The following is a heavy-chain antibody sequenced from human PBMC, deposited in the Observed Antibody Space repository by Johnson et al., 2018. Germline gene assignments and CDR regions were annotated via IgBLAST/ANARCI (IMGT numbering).Heavy chain of an antibody. CDR2: ISYGGSYK. D-gene: IGHD5-18*01. Sequence: QVQLQESGGGVVQPGRSLRLSCAASGFTFSNYGMHWVRQAPGKGLEWVAVISYGGSYKYYADSVKGRFTISRDNSRNTLYLQMNSLRAEDTAVYYCAKDRHGDSYGYSYRDVGGKGTTVIVSS. CDR1: GFTFSNYG. J-gene: IGHJ6*03. CDR3: AKDRHGDSYGYSYRDV. V-gene: IGHV3-30*18.